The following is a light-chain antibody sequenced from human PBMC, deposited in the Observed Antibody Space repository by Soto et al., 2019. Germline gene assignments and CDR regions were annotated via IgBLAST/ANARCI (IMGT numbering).Light chain of an antibody. Sequence: QSVLTQPPSVSGTPGQRVTISCSGSSSNVAINPVNWYQHLPGAAPRLLIYETDRRSSGVPDRFSASKSGTSASLAISGLTSEDEAYYYCQSYDSRLSGSEVFGGGTKLTVL. CDR3: QSYDSRLSGSEV. CDR2: ETD. V-gene: IGLV1-44*01. J-gene: IGLJ2*01. CDR1: SSNVAINP.